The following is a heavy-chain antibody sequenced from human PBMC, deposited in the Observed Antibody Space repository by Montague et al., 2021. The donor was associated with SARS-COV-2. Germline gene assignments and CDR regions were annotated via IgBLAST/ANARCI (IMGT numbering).Heavy chain of an antibody. Sequence: QSGAEVKKPGESLKISCKASGYTFTNYWIAWVRQMPGEGLEWMGTIYPGDSDAKYSPSFQGQVTFSADLSMNTAYLQWSRLKASDTAIYYCARLPYTRIKVGVFNFWGQGTLVTVSS. J-gene: IGHJ4*02. D-gene: IGHD1-26*01. V-gene: IGHV5-51*01. CDR2: IYPGDSDA. CDR3: ARLPYTRIKVGVFNF. CDR1: GYTFTNYW.